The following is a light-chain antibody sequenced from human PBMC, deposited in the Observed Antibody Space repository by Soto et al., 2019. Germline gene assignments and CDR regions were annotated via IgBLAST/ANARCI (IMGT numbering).Light chain of an antibody. V-gene: IGKV3-15*01. CDR1: QSVSIN. Sequence: EIVMTQSPATLSVSPGERVILSCRASQSVSINLAWFQQKPGQAPRLLIYAASTRATGIPARFSGSGSGTEFTITISSLQSEDFAVYYCQQYHIWYTFGQGTELEIK. CDR2: AAS. CDR3: QQYHIWYT. J-gene: IGKJ2*01.